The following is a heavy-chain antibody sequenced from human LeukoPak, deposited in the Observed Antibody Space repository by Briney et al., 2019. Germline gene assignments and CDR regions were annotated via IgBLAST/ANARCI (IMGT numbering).Heavy chain of an antibody. CDR2: LSGCGGST. V-gene: IGHV3-23*01. D-gene: IGHD3-22*01. CDR3: EKGGSGYYH. J-gene: IGHJ5*02. CDR1: GFPFSSYV. Sequence: GGSLRLPCAVSGFPFSSYVVSWVRQAPGKGLEWVSALSGCGGSTYYADSVKSRRTITRDNSKKHLYPQLHSLRADDRPVYYFEKGGSGYYHWGQGTLVTVSS.